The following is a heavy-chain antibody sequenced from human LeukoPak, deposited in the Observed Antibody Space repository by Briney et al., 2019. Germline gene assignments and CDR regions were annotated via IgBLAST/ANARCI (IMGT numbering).Heavy chain of an antibody. V-gene: IGHV3-30*02. CDR2: IQYDGSNE. J-gene: IGHJ6*03. Sequence: PGGSLRLSCAASGVTFDDYGMSWVRQAPGKGLEWVAYIQYDGSNEQYADSVKGRFSISRDSYKNILYLQMNSLRAEDTAVYYCAKDRCSNGIGCYYYYMDVWGKGTTVTISS. CDR3: AKDRCSNGIGCYYYYMDV. CDR1: GVTFDDYG. D-gene: IGHD2-8*01.